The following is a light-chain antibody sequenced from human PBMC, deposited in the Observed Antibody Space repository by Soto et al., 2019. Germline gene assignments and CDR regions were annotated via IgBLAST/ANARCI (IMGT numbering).Light chain of an antibody. CDR2: ENN. Sequence: QSVLTQPASVSGSPGQSLTISCTGTSSDVGSYNLVSWYQQLPGKGPKLMIYENNKWPSGVSKRFSGSKSGNTASLTISGLQAEDEADYYCCSYAGSSTYVFGTGTKVTVL. V-gene: IGLV2-23*01. J-gene: IGLJ1*01. CDR3: CSYAGSSTYV. CDR1: SSDVGSYNL.